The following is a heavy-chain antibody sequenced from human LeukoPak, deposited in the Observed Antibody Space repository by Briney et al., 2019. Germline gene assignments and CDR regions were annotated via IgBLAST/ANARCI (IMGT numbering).Heavy chain of an antibody. CDR1: GSTFRNYG. D-gene: IGHD1-1*01. V-gene: IGHV3-30*18. Sequence: PGKSLRLSCAASGSTFRNYGMHWVRQAPGKGLEWVAVVSYDGRNTYYVDSVKGRFTVSRDNSKNTLYLQMNNLRVEDTAVYYCANLRGNNWYIEYWGQGTLVTVSS. CDR3: ANLRGNNWYIEY. J-gene: IGHJ4*02. CDR2: VSYDGRNT.